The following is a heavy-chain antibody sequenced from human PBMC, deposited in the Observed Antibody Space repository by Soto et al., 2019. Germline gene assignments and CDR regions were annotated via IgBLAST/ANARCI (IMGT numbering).Heavy chain of an antibody. D-gene: IGHD3-3*01. CDR3: ARVTGSITIFGVVLGWFDP. V-gene: IGHV4-31*03. Sequence: SETLSLTCTVSGGSISSGGYYLSWIRQHPGKGLEWIGYIYYGGSTYYNPSLKSRVTISVDTSKNQFSLKLSSVTAADTAVYYCARVTGSITIFGVVLGWFDPWGQGTLVTAPQ. J-gene: IGHJ5*02. CDR1: GGSISSGGYY. CDR2: IYYGGST.